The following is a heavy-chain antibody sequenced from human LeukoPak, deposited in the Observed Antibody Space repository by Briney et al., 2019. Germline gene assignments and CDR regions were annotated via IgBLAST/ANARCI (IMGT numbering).Heavy chain of an antibody. D-gene: IGHD5-18*01. V-gene: IGHV3-21*01. CDR1: RFTFSSYS. CDR3: ARDPDGYSYGYADY. Sequence: SGGSLRLSCAASRFTFSSYSMKWVRQAPGKGLEWVSCISSRSSYKYYADSVKGRFTISRDNAKNSLYLQMNSLRVEDTAVYYCARDPDGYSYGYADYWGQGTLVTVSS. J-gene: IGHJ4*02. CDR2: ISSRSSYK.